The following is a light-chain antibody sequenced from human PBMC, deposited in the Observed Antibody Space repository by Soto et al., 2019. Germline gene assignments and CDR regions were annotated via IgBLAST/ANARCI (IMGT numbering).Light chain of an antibody. CDR1: RSVDKW. Sequence: SGSLGDRVTIICRASRSVDKWLAWYQQKSGKAPKLLIYEASHLQSGVPSRFGGTGSGTEFTLTINSLQPEDVATYYCQQYYSFWTFGQGTTVEV. CDR3: QQYYSFWT. CDR2: EAS. V-gene: IGKV1-5*02. J-gene: IGKJ1*01.